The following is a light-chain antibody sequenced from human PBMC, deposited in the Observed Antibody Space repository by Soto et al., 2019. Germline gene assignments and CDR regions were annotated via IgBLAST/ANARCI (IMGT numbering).Light chain of an antibody. CDR1: QSVSGK. Sequence: EIVLTQSPATLSVSPGETVSLSCRASQSVSGKLAWYQQKPGQAPRLLMSATSTRATGIPARFSGSGSGTDFTLTINRLEPEDFVIYYCQQYGSSPWTFGQGTKVDIK. V-gene: IGKV3-20*01. CDR3: QQYGSSPWT. CDR2: ATS. J-gene: IGKJ1*01.